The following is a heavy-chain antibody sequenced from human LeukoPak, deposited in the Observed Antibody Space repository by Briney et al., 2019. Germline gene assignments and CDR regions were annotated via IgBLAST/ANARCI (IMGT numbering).Heavy chain of an antibody. J-gene: IGHJ5*02. V-gene: IGHV4-59*01. CDR1: GTSISNYY. Sequence: PSQTLSLTCTVSGTSISNYYWSWIRQPSGKGLEWSGYIYNSGSTNYNPSLKSRVTMSVDTSKNQFSLKLTSVTAADTAVYYCARGSGGLMTSNWFDPWGQGTLVTVSS. CDR2: IYNSGST. D-gene: IGHD3/OR15-3a*01. CDR3: ARGSGGLMTSNWFDP.